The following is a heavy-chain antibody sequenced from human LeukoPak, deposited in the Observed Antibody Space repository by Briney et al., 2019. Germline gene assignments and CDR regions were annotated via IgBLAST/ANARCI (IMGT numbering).Heavy chain of an antibody. D-gene: IGHD3-10*01. CDR3: ARHSPAMVRGVLDD. CDR1: GYSFTSHW. CDR2: IYPGDSDT. V-gene: IGHV5-51*01. J-gene: IGHJ4*02. Sequence: GESLKISCKCSGYSFTSHWIGWVRQMPGKGPEWMGIIYPGDSDTRYSPSFQGQVTISADKSISTAYLQWSSLKASDTAMYYCARHSPAMVRGVLDDWGQGTLVTVSS.